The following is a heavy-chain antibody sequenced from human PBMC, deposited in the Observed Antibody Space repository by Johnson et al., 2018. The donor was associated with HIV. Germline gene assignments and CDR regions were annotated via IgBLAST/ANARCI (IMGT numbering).Heavy chain of an antibody. CDR2: IKSKTEGGTT. J-gene: IGHJ3*02. V-gene: IGHV3-15*01. CDR1: GFTFDDYG. CDR3: AAAEYDAFDI. Sequence: VQLVESGGGVVRPGGSLRLTCAASGFTFDDYGMSWVRQAPGKGLEWVGRIKSKTEGGTTDYAAPVKGRFTISRDDSKNTLYLQMNSLKTEDTAVYYCAAAEYDAFDIWGQGTMVTVSS. D-gene: IGHD6-25*01.